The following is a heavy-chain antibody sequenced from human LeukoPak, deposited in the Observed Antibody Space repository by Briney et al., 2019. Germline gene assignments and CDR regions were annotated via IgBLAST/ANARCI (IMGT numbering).Heavy chain of an antibody. CDR3: AKWRRGHYYGSGTELDY. D-gene: IGHD3-10*01. CDR1: GFTFSSSG. CDR2: ISYDGSNI. J-gene: IGHJ4*02. Sequence: GGSLRLSCAASGFTFSSSGMHWVRQAPGKWLDWVAVISYDGSNIYYADSVKGRFSISRDNSKKTLYLQMNSLRTEDTAVYYCAKWRRGHYYGSGTELDYWGQGTLVTVSS. V-gene: IGHV3-30*18.